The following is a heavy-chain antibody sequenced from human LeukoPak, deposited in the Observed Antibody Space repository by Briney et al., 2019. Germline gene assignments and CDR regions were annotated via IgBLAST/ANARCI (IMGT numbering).Heavy chain of an antibody. Sequence: GGSLRLSCAASGFTFGTYWMHWVRQAPGKGLEWVANTKQDGSEEYYVDSVKGRFSISRDNTKNSLYLQMDSLRAEDTAVYFCTRGGSGSYYNTYYNGLDAWGQGTKVTVSS. V-gene: IGHV3-7*01. J-gene: IGHJ6*02. CDR1: GFTFGTYW. CDR3: TRGGSGSYYNTYYNGLDA. D-gene: IGHD3-10*01. CDR2: TKQDGSEE.